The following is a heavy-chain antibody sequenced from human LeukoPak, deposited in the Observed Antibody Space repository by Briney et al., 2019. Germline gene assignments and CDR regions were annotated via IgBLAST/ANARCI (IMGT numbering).Heavy chain of an antibody. CDR1: GGTFSSYT. D-gene: IGHD4-11*01. V-gene: IGHV1-69*02. CDR2: IIPILGIA. CDR3: ARVRDYSNSPALFDS. Sequence: ASVKVSCKASGGTFSSYTISWVRQAPGQGLEWMGRIIPILGIANYAQKFQGRVTITADKSTSTAYMELSSLRSEDTAVYYCARVRDYSNSPALFDSWGQGTLVTVSS. J-gene: IGHJ5*01.